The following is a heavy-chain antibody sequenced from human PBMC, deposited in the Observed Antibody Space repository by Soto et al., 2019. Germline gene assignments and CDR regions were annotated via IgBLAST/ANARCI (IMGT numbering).Heavy chain of an antibody. CDR2: FDPEDGET. D-gene: IGHD3-9*01. V-gene: IGHV1-24*01. CDR1: GYTLTELS. CDR3: STVGVMITPHDAFDI. Sequence: GASVKVSCKVSGYTLTELSMHWVRQAPGKGLEWMGGFDPEDGETIYAQKFQGRVTMTEDTSTDTAYMELSSLRSEETDVYYCSTVGVMITPHDAFDIWGQGTLVTVSS. J-gene: IGHJ3*02.